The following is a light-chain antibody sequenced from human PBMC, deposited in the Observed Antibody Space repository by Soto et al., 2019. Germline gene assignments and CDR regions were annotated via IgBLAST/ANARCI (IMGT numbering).Light chain of an antibody. CDR3: CSYTGIFTLP. CDR2: DVT. CDR1: SSDVGAYNY. Sequence: QSALTQPRAVSGSPGQSVTISCTGTSSDVGAYNYVSWYQHHPGKAPKLMIYDVTKRPSGVPDRFSGSKSGNTASLTISGLQAEDEADYYCCSYTGIFTLPFGGGTKLTVL. V-gene: IGLV2-11*01. J-gene: IGLJ3*02.